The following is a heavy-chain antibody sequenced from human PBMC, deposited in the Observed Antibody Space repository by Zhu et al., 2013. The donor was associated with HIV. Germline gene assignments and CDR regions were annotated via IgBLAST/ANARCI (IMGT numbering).Heavy chain of an antibody. Sequence: QVQLVQSGAEVKKPGASVKVSCKASGYTFTGYYMHWVRQAPGQGLEWMGWINPNSGGTNYAQKFQGWVTMTRDTSISTAYMELSRLRSDDTAVYYCARGHYDFWSGYGMDVWGQGTTVTVSS. J-gene: IGHJ6*02. CDR3: ARGHYDFWSGYGMDV. CDR2: INPNSGGT. V-gene: IGHV1-2*04. CDR1: GYTFTGYY. D-gene: IGHD3-3*01.